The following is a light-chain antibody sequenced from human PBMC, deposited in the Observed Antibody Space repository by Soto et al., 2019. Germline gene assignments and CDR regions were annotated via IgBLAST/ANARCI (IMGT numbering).Light chain of an antibody. CDR1: QGVSNY. V-gene: IGKV1-27*01. CDR3: QKYNIAPFT. J-gene: IGKJ3*01. Sequence: DIQMTQSPSSLSASVRDRVTITCRASQGVSNYLAWYQQKPGKVPKLLIYAASTLHSGVPSRFSGSGSGTDFTLTISRLQAEDVATYYCQKYNIAPFTFGPGTKLDIK. CDR2: AAS.